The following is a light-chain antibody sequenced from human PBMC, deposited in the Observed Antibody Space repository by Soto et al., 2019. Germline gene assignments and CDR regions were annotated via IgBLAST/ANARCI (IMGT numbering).Light chain of an antibody. J-gene: IGKJ1*01. Sequence: QSPSTLSASVGDRVTITCRASQSISNCLAWYQQKPGKAPKLLIYDASSLESGVPSTFSGSGSGTEFTLTISSLQPDDFATYYCQQYHNLWTFGQGTKVDIK. CDR2: DAS. CDR3: QQYHNLWT. CDR1: QSISNC. V-gene: IGKV1-5*01.